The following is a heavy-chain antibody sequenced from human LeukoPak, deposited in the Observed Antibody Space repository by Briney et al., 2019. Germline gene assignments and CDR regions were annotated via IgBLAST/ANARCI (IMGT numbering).Heavy chain of an antibody. J-gene: IGHJ4*02. Sequence: PSETLSLTCAVYGGSFSGYYWSWIRQPPGKGLEWIGEINHSGSTNYNPSLKSRVTISVDTSKNQFSLKLSSVTAADTAVYYCARGGLVRRRGYSEYYFDYWGQGTLVTVSS. D-gene: IGHD5-12*01. CDR1: GGSFSGYY. CDR3: ARGGLVRRRGYSEYYFDY. CDR2: INHSGST. V-gene: IGHV4-34*01.